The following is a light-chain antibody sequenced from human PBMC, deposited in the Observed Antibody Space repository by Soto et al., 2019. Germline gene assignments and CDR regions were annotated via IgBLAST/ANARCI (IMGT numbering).Light chain of an antibody. J-gene: IGLJ2*01. V-gene: IGLV2-8*01. CDR3: NSYAGSNNLI. Sequence: QSALTQPPSASGSPGQSVTISCTGTSSDVGGYNSLSWYQQHPGKAPKLIIYEVSKRPSGVPDRFSGSKSGNTASLTVSGLQAEDEADYYCNSYAGSNNLIFGGGTKVTVL. CDR2: EVS. CDR1: SSDVGGYNS.